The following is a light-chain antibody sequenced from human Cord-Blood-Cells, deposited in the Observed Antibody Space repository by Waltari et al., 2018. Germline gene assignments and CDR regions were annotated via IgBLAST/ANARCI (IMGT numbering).Light chain of an antibody. J-gene: IGKJ2*01. V-gene: IGKV3-20*01. CDR1: QSVSSSY. CDR2: GAS. CDR3: QQYGSSLYT. Sequence: EIVLTQSPGTLSLSPGDRAPISCRASQSVSSSYLAWYQQKPGQAPRLLIYGASSRATGIPDRFSGSGSGTDFTLTISRLEPEDFAVYYCQQYGSSLYTFGQGTKLEIK.